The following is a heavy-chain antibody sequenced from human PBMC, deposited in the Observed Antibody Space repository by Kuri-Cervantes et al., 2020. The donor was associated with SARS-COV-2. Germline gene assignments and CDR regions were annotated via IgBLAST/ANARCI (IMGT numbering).Heavy chain of an antibody. CDR3: ARANYDFWSGYYPADY. J-gene: IGHJ4*02. D-gene: IGHD3-3*01. CDR2: ISSSSSYI. V-gene: IGHV3-21*01. Sequence: GGSLRLSCAASGFTFSSYSMNWVRQAPGKGLEWVSSISSSSSYIYYADSVKGRFTISRDNAKNSLYLQMNSLRAEDTAVYYCARANYDFWSGYYPADYWGQGTLVTVSS. CDR1: GFTFSSYS.